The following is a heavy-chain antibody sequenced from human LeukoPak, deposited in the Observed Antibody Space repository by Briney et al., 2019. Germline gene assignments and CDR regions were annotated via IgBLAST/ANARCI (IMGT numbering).Heavy chain of an antibody. V-gene: IGHV4-4*07. CDR2: IYSSGSA. CDR1: GGSIINRY. CDR3: ARDVRYASGWSTPES. Sequence: SETLSLTCTVSGGSIINRYWSWIRQPAGKGLEWIGRIYSSGSANYSPSLKSRVSMSIDTSNNHFSLNLTSVTAADTALYFCARDVRYASGWSTPESWGQGTLVTVSS. J-gene: IGHJ5*02. D-gene: IGHD6-19*01.